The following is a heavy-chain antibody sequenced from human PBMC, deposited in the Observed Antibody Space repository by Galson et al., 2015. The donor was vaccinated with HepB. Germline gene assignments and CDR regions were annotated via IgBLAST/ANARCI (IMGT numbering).Heavy chain of an antibody. CDR3: ARVADVEYGDHSHFDF. J-gene: IGHJ4*02. CDR2: ISSNTIYT. CDR1: GFSFSDYY. Sequence: SLRPSCAASGFSFSDYYMSWSRQAPRKGLEWLSYISSNTIYTNYADSVKGRITVSREQFKNTLYLQLNSLRAEDTAVDYCARVADVEYGDHSHFDFWGQGTLVTVSS. D-gene: IGHD4-17*01. V-gene: IGHV3-11*06.